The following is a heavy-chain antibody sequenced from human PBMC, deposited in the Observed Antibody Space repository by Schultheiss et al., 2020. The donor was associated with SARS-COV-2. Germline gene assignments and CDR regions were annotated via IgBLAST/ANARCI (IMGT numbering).Heavy chain of an antibody. J-gene: IGHJ4*02. V-gene: IGHV3-48*03. CDR3: ARHLKNSGSYSAFDY. D-gene: IGHD1-26*01. Sequence: GGSLRLSCAASGFTFSSYEMNWVRQAPGKGLEWVSYIGTSGSSVIYADSVKGRLTVSRDNAKTSLYLQMNSLRAEDTAVYYCARHLKNSGSYSAFDYWGLGTLVTVSS. CDR1: GFTFSSYE. CDR2: IGTSGSSV.